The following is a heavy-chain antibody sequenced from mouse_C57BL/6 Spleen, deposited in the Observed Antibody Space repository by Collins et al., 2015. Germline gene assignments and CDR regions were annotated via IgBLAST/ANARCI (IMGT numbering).Heavy chain of an antibody. Sequence: QVQLQQSGAELVRPGASVTLSCKASGYTFTDYEMHWVKQTPVHGLEWIGAIDPETGGTAYNQKFKGKAILTADKSSSTAYMELRSLTSEDSAVYYCTSSYGSSLDYWGQGTTLTVSS. CDR2: IDPETGGT. CDR1: GYTFTDYE. CDR3: TSSYGSSLDY. V-gene: IGHV1-15*01. D-gene: IGHD1-1*01. J-gene: IGHJ2*01.